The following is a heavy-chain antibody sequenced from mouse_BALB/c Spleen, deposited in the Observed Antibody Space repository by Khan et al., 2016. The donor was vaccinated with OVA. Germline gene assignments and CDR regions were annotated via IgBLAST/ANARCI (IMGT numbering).Heavy chain of an antibody. CDR2: INYSGST. CDR3: ARWNYRYDGYFDY. Sequence: EVQLQESGPSLVKPSQTLSLTCSVTGDSITSGYWNWIRKFPGNKLEYMGYINYSGSTYYNPSLKSRISITRDTSKNQNYLQLNSVTSEDTATYYCARWNYRYDGYFDYWGQGTTLTVSS. J-gene: IGHJ2*01. V-gene: IGHV3-8*02. CDR1: GDSITSGY. D-gene: IGHD2-14*01.